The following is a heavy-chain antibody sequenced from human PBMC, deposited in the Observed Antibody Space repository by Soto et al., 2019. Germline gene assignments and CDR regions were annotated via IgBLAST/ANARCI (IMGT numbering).Heavy chain of an antibody. Sequence: EVRLLESGGGLVKPGGSLRLSCATSGLTFSNYAMSWVRQAPGGGLEWVSSMSGSSSTTYYADSVRGRFTISRDSSKNTLYLQMSSLRAEDTALYYCAKNQERELPRVIDFWGQGTLVTVSS. CDR2: MSGSSSTT. CDR3: AKNQERELPRVIDF. D-gene: IGHD1-7*01. V-gene: IGHV3-23*01. J-gene: IGHJ4*02. CDR1: GLTFSNYA.